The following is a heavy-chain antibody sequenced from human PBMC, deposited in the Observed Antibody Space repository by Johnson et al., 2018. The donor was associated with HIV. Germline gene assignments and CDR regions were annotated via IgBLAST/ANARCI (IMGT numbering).Heavy chain of an antibody. CDR2: ISDTSGAT. J-gene: IGHJ3*01. V-gene: IGHV3-23*04. CDR1: GFTVSSNY. Sequence: VQLVESGGVVVQPGRSLRLSCAASGFTVSSNYMSWVRQAPGKGLEWVSAISDTSGATDYADSVKGRFTISRDNSKNTLYLQMNSLRVDDTAVYFCAKQGSDPPLWGQGTLVTVSS. CDR3: AKQGSDPPL.